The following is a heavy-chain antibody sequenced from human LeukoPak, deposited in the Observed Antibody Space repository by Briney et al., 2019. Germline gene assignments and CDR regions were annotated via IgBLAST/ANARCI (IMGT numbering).Heavy chain of an antibody. D-gene: IGHD3-22*01. V-gene: IGHV1-69*05. CDR2: IIPIFTTT. CDR3: ARDRTDGNRSGYADAFDI. CDR1: GGTLSSYT. J-gene: IGHJ3*02. Sequence: GASVKVSCKVSGGTLSSYTLTWVRQVPGQGLEWMGEIIPIFTTTNYAQKFQGRVTITTDESTSTVYMELSSLRSEDTAVYYCARDRTDGNRSGYADAFDIWGPGTMVTVSS.